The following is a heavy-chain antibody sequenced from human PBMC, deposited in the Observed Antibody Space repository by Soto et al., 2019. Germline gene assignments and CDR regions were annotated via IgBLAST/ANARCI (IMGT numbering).Heavy chain of an antibody. D-gene: IGHD6-19*01. CDR1: GFTVSSNY. J-gene: IGHJ4*01. Sequence: PGGSLRLSCVASGFTVSSNYMSWVRQAPGKGLEWVSVIYSGGSTYYADSVKGRFTISRDDSKNMVYLQMNSLRAEDTALYYCVRGPYSSGWCGFDCWGHGTLVTVSS. CDR3: VRGPYSSGWCGFDC. V-gene: IGHV3-53*01. CDR2: IYSGGST.